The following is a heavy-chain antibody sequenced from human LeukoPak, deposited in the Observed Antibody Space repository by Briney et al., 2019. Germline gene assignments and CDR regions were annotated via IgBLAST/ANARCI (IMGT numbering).Heavy chain of an antibody. D-gene: IGHD3-22*01. Sequence: SETLSPTCTVSGGSVSRGGYYWNWIRQHPAKGLEWIGYISYSGNTHYNPSLKSRVTISKDTSKNQFSLKLSSVTAADTAVYYCARDYYDSSGYSRLQYFQHWGQGTLVTVSS. CDR1: GGSVSRGGYY. CDR3: ARDYYDSSGYSRLQYFQH. CDR2: ISYSGNT. V-gene: IGHV4-31*03. J-gene: IGHJ1*01.